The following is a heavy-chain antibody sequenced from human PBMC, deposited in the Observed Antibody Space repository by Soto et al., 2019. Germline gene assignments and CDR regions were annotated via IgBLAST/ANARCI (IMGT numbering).Heavy chain of an antibody. CDR2: IYHSGRT. J-gene: IGHJ5*02. D-gene: IGHD6-13*01. V-gene: IGHV4-31*03. CDR3: ARGWYSSSWYRWFDP. Sequence: TSEALCLICTFSVVSISIGGYYWSWIRQHPGKGLEWIGNIYHSGRTYYNPSLKSRVILSVDTSKNHFSLTLSSVTAADTAVYYCARGWYSSSWYRWFDPWGQGTMVTVSS. CDR1: VVSISIGGYY.